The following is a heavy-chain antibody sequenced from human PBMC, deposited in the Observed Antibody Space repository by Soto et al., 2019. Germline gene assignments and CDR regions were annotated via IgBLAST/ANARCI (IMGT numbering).Heavy chain of an antibody. V-gene: IGHV4-59*01. CDR2: IYYSGST. D-gene: IGHD6-19*01. CDR1: GVSISSYY. Sequence: QVQLQESGPGLVKPSETLSLTCTVSGVSISSYYWSWIRQPPGKGLEWIGYIYYSGSTNYNPSLKSRVTISVDTSKNQFSLKLSSVTAADTAVYYCARGGWKLFDYWGQGTLVTVSS. CDR3: ARGGWKLFDY. J-gene: IGHJ4*02.